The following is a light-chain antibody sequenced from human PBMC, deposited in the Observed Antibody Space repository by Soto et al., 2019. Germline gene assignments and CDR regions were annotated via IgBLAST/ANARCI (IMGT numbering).Light chain of an antibody. Sequence: DIQMTQSPSSLSASVGDRVTITCRASQSITTYLNWYQHKPGKAPKLLICAASSLPSGVPSRFSGSGSGTAFTLTISSLQPEDSATYYCQQGSSTPFTFGPGTKVDIK. J-gene: IGKJ3*01. CDR3: QQGSSTPFT. CDR2: AAS. CDR1: QSITTY. V-gene: IGKV1-39*01.